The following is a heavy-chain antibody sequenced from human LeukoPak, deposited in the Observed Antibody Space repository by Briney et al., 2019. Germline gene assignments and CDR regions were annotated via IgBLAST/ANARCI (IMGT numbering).Heavy chain of an antibody. CDR2: IYYSGST. D-gene: IGHD3-10*01. CDR1: GASISSSTYY. V-gene: IGHV4-39*07. J-gene: IGHJ5*02. CDR3: ARDHNQYYYGSGVSGGWSDP. Sequence: SETLSLTCTVSGASISSSTYYWGWIRQPPGKWLEWIGSIYYSGSTHYNPSLKSRVTIPVDMSKNQFSLKLSSVTAADTAVYYCARDHNQYYYGSGVSGGWSDPWGQGTLVTVSS.